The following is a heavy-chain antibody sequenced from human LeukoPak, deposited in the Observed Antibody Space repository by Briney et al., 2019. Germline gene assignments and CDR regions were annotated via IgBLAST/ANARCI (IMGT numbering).Heavy chain of an antibody. Sequence: SETLSLTCTVSGGSISSGGYYWSWIRQHPGKGLEWIGYIYYSGSTYYNPSLKSRVTISVDTSKNQFSLKLSSVTAADTAVYYCARGDWSGYHYVTTWFDPWGQGTLVTVSS. D-gene: IGHD3-3*01. CDR1: GGSISSGGYY. CDR3: ARGDWSGYHYVTTWFDP. J-gene: IGHJ5*02. V-gene: IGHV4-31*03. CDR2: IYYSGST.